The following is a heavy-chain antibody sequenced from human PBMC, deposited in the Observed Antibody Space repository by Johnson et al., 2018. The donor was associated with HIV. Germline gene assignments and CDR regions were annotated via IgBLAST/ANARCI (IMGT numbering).Heavy chain of an antibody. D-gene: IGHD3-10*02. CDR3: ARDVNRYYYVGAFDI. Sequence: QVQLVESGGGLVQPGRSLRLSCAASGFTFDDYAMHWVRQAPGKGLEWVAFIRYDGSNKYYADSVKGRFTISRDNSKNTLYLQMNSLRAEDTAVYYCARDVNRYYYVGAFDIWGQGTMVTVSS. V-gene: IGHV3-30*02. CDR1: GFTFDDYA. CDR2: IRYDGSNK. J-gene: IGHJ3*02.